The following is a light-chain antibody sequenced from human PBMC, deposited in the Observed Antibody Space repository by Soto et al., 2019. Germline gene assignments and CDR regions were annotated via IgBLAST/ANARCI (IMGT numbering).Light chain of an antibody. CDR2: SNI. J-gene: IGLJ2*01. CDR3: AVWDDSLSGPV. V-gene: IGLV1-44*01. CDR1: SSNIGSNT. Sequence: QSVLTQPPSASGTPGQRVTISCSGSSSNIGSNTVNWYQQLPGTAPKLLIYSNIQRPSGVPDRFSGSKSGTSASLAISGLRSEDEADYYCAVWDDSLSGPVFGGGTKVTVL.